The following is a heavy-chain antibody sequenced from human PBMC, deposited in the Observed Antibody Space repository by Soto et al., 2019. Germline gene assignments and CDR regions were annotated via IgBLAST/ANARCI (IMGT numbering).Heavy chain of an antibody. CDR3: ARDGQWLPRDGLRSSYYFDY. J-gene: IGHJ4*02. Sequence: QVQLVESGGGVVQPGRSLRLSCAASGFNFSSYVMHWVRQAPGKGLEWVAVIWYDGGNKYYADSVKGRFTISRDNSKNTLYLTMNSLRAEDTAVHYCARDGQWLPRDGLRSSYYFDYWGQGTLVTVPS. CDR2: IWYDGGNK. D-gene: IGHD6-19*01. V-gene: IGHV3-33*01. CDR1: GFNFSSYV.